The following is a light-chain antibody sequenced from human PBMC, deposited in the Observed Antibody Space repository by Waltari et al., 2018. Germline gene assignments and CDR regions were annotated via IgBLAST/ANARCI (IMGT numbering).Light chain of an antibody. Sequence: QVVLTQSPSASASLGASVKLTCTLSSGRSSYPIAWHQQKPEKGPLYLMKVHSDGRHIKGDGIPVRFSGSSSGAERYLSISSLQSEDEAEYYCQTWDTGVVVFGGGTKLTVL. CDR3: QTWDTGVVV. V-gene: IGLV4-69*01. CDR2: VHSDGRH. J-gene: IGLJ3*02. CDR1: SGRSSYP.